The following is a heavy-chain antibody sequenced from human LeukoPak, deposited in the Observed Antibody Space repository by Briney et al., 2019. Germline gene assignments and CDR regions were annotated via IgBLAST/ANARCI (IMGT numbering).Heavy chain of an antibody. CDR3: ARHGDSSSWYLTPFDY. CDR1: GGSISSSSYY. V-gene: IGHV4-39*01. CDR2: IYYSGST. J-gene: IGHJ4*02. Sequence: SETLSLTCTVSGGSISSSSYYWGWIRQPPGKGLEWIGSIYYSGSTYYNPSLKSRVTISVDTSKKQFSLKLSSVTAADTAVYYCARHGDSSSWYLTPFDYWGQGTLVTVSS. D-gene: IGHD6-13*01.